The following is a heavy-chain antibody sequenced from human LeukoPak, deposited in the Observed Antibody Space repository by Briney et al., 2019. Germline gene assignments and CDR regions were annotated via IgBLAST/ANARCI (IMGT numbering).Heavy chain of an antibody. CDR2: ISNSGGTT. J-gene: IGHJ4*02. Sequence: PGGSLRLSCAASGFTFYSYTMTWVRQAPGKGLEWVSGISNSGGTTYYADSVKGRFTISRDNAKNSLYLQMNSLRAEDTAVYYCARDEGCDYWGQGTLVTVSS. V-gene: IGHV3-21*01. CDR1: GFTFYSYT. CDR3: ARDEGCDY.